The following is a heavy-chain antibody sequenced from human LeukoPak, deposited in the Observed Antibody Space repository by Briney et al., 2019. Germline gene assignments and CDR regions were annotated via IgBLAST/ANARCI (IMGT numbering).Heavy chain of an antibody. J-gene: IGHJ4*02. Sequence: GGSLRLSCAASGFTFSSYAMSWVRQAPGKGLEWVSAISGSGGSTYYADSMKGRFTISRDNSKNTLYLHMNSLRAEDTAVYYCAKGDSGWFFDDQYYFDYWGQGTLVTVSS. CDR1: GFTFSSYA. CDR3: AKGDSGWFFDDQYYFDY. CDR2: ISGSGGST. D-gene: IGHD6-19*01. V-gene: IGHV3-23*01.